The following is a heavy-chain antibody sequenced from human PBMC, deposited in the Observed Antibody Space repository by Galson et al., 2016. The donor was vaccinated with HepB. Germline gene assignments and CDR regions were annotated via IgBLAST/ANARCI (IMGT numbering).Heavy chain of an antibody. D-gene: IGHD3-10*01. V-gene: IGHV3-48*02. CDR3: ARGRTRRGQRDAFEI. CDR2: ISLSSNTI. CDR1: KLTFSDYS. J-gene: IGHJ3*02. Sequence: SLRLSCAASKLTFSDYSMNWVRQAPGKGLEWISYISLSSNTIYYADSVKGRFTVSRDNAKSSLYLQMNSLRDEDTGLYYCARGRTRRGQRDAFEIWGQGTMVAVAS.